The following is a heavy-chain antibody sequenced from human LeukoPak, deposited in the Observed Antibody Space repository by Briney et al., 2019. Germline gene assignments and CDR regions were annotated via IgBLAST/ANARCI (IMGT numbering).Heavy chain of an antibody. CDR1: GCTFTNYG. Sequence: ASVQDSCQASGCTFTNYGISWVRQAPGQGREWMGLISAYNGNTNYAQKRQGRVTMTTDTSTSTADMELRSLRSDDTAVYYCAAVLLWFGELLYEPYYYGMDVWGQGTTVTVSS. D-gene: IGHD3-10*01. CDR3: AAVLLWFGELLYEPYYYGMDV. CDR2: ISAYNGNT. J-gene: IGHJ6*02. V-gene: IGHV1-18*01.